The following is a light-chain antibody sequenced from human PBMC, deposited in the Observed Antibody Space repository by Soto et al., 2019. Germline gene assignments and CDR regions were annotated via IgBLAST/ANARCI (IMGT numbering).Light chain of an antibody. CDR3: QAWASSTVV. CDR1: KLGDKY. J-gene: IGLJ2*01. CDR2: QDS. V-gene: IGLV3-1*01. Sequence: SYELTQPPSVSVSPGQTASITCSGDKLGDKYACWYQQKPGQFPVLVIYQDSKRPSGIPERFSGSNSGNTATLTISGTQAMDEADYSCQAWASSTVVFGGGTKLTVL.